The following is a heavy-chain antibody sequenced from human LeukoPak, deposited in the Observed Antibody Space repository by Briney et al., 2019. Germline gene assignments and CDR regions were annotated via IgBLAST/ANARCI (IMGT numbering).Heavy chain of an antibody. V-gene: IGHV4-59*01. D-gene: IGHD3-10*01. CDR3: ARVTDYYGSGSYFVDY. CDR2: IYYSGST. Sequence: SETLSLTCTVSGGSISSYYWSWIRQPPGKGLEWIGYIYYSGSTNYNPSLKSRVTISVDTSKNQFSLKLSSVTAADTAVYYCARVTDYYGSGSYFVDYWGQGTLVTVSS. CDR1: GGSISSYY. J-gene: IGHJ4*02.